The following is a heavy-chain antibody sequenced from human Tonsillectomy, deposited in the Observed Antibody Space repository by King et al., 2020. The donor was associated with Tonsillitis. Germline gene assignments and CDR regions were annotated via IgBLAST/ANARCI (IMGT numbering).Heavy chain of an antibody. D-gene: IGHD4-17*01. CDR1: GYSFTSYW. CDR2: IDPSDSDT. Sequence: QRVQSGAEVKKPGESLRISCKGSGYSFTSYWISWVRQMPGKGLEWMGRIDPSDSDTNYSPSFQGHVTISADKSISTAYLQWSSLKASDTAMYYCARHGDYGSAIGDAFDIWGQGTMVTVSS. CDR3: ARHGDYGSAIGDAFDI. J-gene: IGHJ3*02. V-gene: IGHV5-10-1*03.